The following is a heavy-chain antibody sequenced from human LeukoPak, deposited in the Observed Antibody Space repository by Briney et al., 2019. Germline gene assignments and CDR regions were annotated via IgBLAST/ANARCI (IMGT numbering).Heavy chain of an antibody. Sequence: GASVKVSCKASGYTFTSYDTNWVRQATGQGLEWMGWMNPNSGNTGYAQKFQGRVTMTRDMSTSTVYMELSSLRSEDTAVYYCARDRKVTMVRGVRNGWAFDIWGQGTMVTVSS. CDR1: GYTFTSYD. J-gene: IGHJ3*02. V-gene: IGHV1-8*01. CDR3: ARDRKVTMVRGVRNGWAFDI. CDR2: MNPNSGNT. D-gene: IGHD3-10*01.